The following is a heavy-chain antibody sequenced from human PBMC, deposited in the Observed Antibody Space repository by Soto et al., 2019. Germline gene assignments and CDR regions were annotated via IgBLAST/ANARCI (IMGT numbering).Heavy chain of an antibody. CDR3: ARGGLTFWSGYDIWFDP. CDR1: GFTVSSKY. Sequence: GGSLRLSCAASGFTVSSKYMSWVRQAPGKGLEWVSLIQSGDPTYYADSVKGRFTISRDNSKNTLYLQMNSLRAEDTAVYYCARGGLTFWSGYDIWFDPWGQGTPVTVSA. V-gene: IGHV3-66*01. D-gene: IGHD3-3*01. CDR2: IQSGDPT. J-gene: IGHJ5*02.